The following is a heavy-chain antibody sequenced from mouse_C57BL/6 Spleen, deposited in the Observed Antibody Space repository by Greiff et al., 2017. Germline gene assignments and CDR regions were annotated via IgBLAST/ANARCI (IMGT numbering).Heavy chain of an antibody. CDR1: GYAFSSSW. J-gene: IGHJ1*03. CDR2: IYPGAGDT. V-gene: IGHV1-82*01. CDR3: ARGGAWYFDV. Sequence: VQLQQSGPELVKPGASVTISCKASGYAFSSSWMNWVKQRPGKGLAWIGRIYPGAGDTNYNGKFKGKATLTADKSSSTAYMKLSSLTSEDSAVYFCARGGAWYFDVWGTGTTVTVSS.